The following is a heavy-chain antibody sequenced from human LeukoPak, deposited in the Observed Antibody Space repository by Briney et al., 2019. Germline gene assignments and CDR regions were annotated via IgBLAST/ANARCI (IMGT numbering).Heavy chain of an antibody. CDR2: MNPNSGGT. V-gene: IGHV1-2*02. D-gene: IGHD6-19*01. Sequence: ASVKVSCKASGYTFTDYYMHWMRQAPGQGPEWMGWMNPNSGGTNYAPKFQGRVTMTRDTSITTAYMELSSLRSDDTAVYYCAPRRVAADKGFDYWGQGTLVTVSS. CDR3: APRRVAADKGFDY. J-gene: IGHJ4*02. CDR1: GYTFTDYY.